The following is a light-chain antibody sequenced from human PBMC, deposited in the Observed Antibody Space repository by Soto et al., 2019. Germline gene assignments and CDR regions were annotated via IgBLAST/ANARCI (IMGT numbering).Light chain of an antibody. CDR1: ETVYESQ. V-gene: IGKV3-20*01. J-gene: IGKJ1*01. CDR3: KKYGSSRWT. Sequence: VVLTQSPGTISFSSGAIAKLSGRSSETVYESQIAWYQQKVGQAHRIIIFAIYSRAAGIKDRFSGSGSGTDFTLTIRRVEPEDVAMYFCKKYGSSRWTCAKGNKGDLK. CDR2: AIY.